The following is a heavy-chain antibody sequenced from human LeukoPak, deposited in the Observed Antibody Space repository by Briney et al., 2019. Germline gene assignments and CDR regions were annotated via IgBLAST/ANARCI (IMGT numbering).Heavy chain of an antibody. V-gene: IGHV4-39*01. CDR1: GGPISSSLYH. Sequence: PSETLSLTCTVSGGPISSSLYHWGWIRQSPGKNLEWLGSIYYTGTTHYNPSLKSRVTISVDTSKNQFSLNLSSVTAADTAVYYCARQEIGLRSFDPWGQGTLVTVSS. CDR2: IYYTGTT. CDR3: ARQEIGLRSFDP. D-gene: IGHD3/OR15-3a*01. J-gene: IGHJ5*02.